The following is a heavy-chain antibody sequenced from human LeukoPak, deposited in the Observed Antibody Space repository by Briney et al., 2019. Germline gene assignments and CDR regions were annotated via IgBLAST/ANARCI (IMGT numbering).Heavy chain of an antibody. CDR1: GFTFSSYS. V-gene: IGHV3-21*01. D-gene: IGHD1-20*01. J-gene: IGHJ4*02. CDR2: ISSSSSYI. CDR3: VRDRGGGNWLDY. Sequence: GGSLRLSCAASGFTFSSYSMNWVRQAPGKGLEWVSSISSSSSYIYYADSVKGRFTISRDNAKNSLYLQMNSLRAEDTAVYFCVRDRGGGNWLDYWGQGTLVTVSS.